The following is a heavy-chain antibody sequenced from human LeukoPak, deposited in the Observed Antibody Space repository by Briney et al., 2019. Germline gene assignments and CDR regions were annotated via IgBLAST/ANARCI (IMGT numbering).Heavy chain of an antibody. Sequence: PGGSLRLSCAASGFTLSSYAMSWVRQAPGKGLVWVSRINSDGSTTTYADSVKGRFTISRDNARTTLYLQMSSLRAEDTAVYYCARGGITSMDDCWGQGTLVTVSS. V-gene: IGHV3-74*01. CDR1: GFTLSSYA. J-gene: IGHJ4*02. D-gene: IGHD5-18*01. CDR2: INSDGSTT. CDR3: ARGGITSMDDC.